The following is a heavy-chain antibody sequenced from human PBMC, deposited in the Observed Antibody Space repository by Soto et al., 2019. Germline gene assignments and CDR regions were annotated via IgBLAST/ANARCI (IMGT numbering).Heavy chain of an antibody. J-gene: IGHJ6*02. CDR1: GYSISSGYY. D-gene: IGHD5-12*01. Sequence: PSETLSLTCAVSGYSISSGYYWGWIRRPPGKGLEWIGSIYHSGSTYYNPSLKSRVTISVDTSKNQFSLKLSSVTAADTAVYYCARGWNSGYDRPGGMDVWGQGTTVTVSS. CDR3: ARGWNSGYDRPGGMDV. CDR2: IYHSGST. V-gene: IGHV4-38-2*01.